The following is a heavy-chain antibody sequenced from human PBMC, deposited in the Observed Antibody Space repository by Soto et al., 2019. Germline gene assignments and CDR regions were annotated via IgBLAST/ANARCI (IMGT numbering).Heavy chain of an antibody. CDR3: GGYSGDGIWS. V-gene: IGHV3-64*01. Sequence: EVQLVESGGGLVQPGGSLRLSCAASGFTFSSYSMPWVRQAPGKGLEYVSAISSNGGTTSYANSVKGRFTISRDNSKNMLYLQMGSLRAEDMTVYYCGGYSGDGIWSWGQGTLVTVSS. D-gene: IGHD1-26*01. CDR2: ISSNGGTT. CDR1: GFTFSSYS. J-gene: IGHJ5*02.